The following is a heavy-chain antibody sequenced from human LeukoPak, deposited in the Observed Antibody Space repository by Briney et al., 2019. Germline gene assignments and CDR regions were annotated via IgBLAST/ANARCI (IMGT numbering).Heavy chain of an antibody. CDR1: GFTFSSCA. J-gene: IGHJ3*01. CDR2: ISGSGGST. D-gene: IGHD2-2*01. V-gene: IGHV3-23*01. Sequence: GGSLRLSCAASGFTFSSCAMSWVRQAPGKGLEWVSAISGSGGSTYYADSVKGRFTISRDNSKNTLYLQMNSLRAEDTAVYYCAKKPRRYCSSTSCRNFWGQGTMVTVSS. CDR3: AKKPRRYCSSTSCRNF.